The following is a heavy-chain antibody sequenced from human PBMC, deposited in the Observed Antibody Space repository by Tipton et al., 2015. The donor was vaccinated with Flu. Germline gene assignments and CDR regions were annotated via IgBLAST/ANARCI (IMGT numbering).Heavy chain of an antibody. CDR1: GGSIRRYF. CDR3: ARDRGYCDFGTCYTFDY. J-gene: IGHJ4*02. D-gene: IGHD2-15*01. Sequence: GLVKPSETLSLTCSVSGGSIRRYFWSWIRQAPGKGLEWIAHINYTGGTNYNPSVKSRVTTSVDMSRNQFSLRLTSVTAADTAVYYCARDRGYCDFGTCYTFDYWGQGILVTVSS. V-gene: IGHV4-59*13. CDR2: INYTGGT.